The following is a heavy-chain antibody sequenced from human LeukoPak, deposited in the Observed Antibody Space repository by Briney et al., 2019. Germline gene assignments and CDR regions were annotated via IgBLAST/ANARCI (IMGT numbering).Heavy chain of an antibody. CDR2: IYTSGST. CDR3: ARETTYYYGSGSYYNVRFDY. V-gene: IGHV4-4*07. D-gene: IGHD3-10*01. Sequence: PSETLSLTCTVSGGSISSYYWSWIRQPAGKGLEWIGRIYTSGSTNYNPSPKSRVTMSVDTSKNQFSLKLSSVTAADTAVYYCARETTYYYGSGSYYNVRFDYWGQGTLVTVSS. CDR1: GGSISSYY. J-gene: IGHJ4*02.